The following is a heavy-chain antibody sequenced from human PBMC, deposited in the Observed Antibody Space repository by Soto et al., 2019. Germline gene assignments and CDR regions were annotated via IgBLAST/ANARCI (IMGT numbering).Heavy chain of an antibody. V-gene: IGHV4-59*01. Sequence: PSETLSLTCSVSGTSIRGYYWTWIRQPPGKGLEWIGYIYYTGTTKYNHSLKSRVTISVDTSKNQFSLRLNSVTAADTAVYYCAREVSSFGSNNFDSWGQGALLTVSS. CDR1: GTSIRGYY. D-gene: IGHD3-10*01. CDR2: IYYTGTT. J-gene: IGHJ4*02. CDR3: AREVSSFGSNNFDS.